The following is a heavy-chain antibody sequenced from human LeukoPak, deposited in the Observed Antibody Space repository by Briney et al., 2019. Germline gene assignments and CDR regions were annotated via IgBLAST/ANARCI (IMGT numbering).Heavy chain of an antibody. Sequence: PSETLSLTCAVSGGSISTAHWWNWVRQSPGKGLEWIGEIYHRGNSNYNPSLKSRVSISVDTSKNQFPLKVTSLTAADTAVYYCARAFHPPDFAFGRAPYYFDLWGQGTLVTVSS. D-gene: IGHD3-16*01. V-gene: IGHV4-4*02. CDR1: GGSISTAHW. J-gene: IGHJ4*02. CDR2: IYHRGNS. CDR3: ARAFHPPDFAFGRAPYYFDL.